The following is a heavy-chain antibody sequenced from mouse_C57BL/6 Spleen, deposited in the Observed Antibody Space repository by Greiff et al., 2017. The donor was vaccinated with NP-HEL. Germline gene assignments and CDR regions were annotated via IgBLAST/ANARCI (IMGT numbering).Heavy chain of an antibody. CDR1: GFTFSDYG. J-gene: IGHJ3*01. CDR3: ARAIGSSGPFAY. CDR2: ISSGSSTI. D-gene: IGHD3-2*02. Sequence: EVKLMESGGGLVKPGGSLKLSCAASGFTFSDYGMHWVRQAPEKGLEWVAYISSGSSTIYYADTVKGRFTISRDNAKNTLFLQMTSLRSEDTAMYYCARAIGSSGPFAYWGQGTLVTVSA. V-gene: IGHV5-17*01.